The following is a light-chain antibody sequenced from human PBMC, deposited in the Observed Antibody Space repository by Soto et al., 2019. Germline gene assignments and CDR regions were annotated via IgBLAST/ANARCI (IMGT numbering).Light chain of an antibody. CDR2: RNN. CDR3: AAWYDSLSGGYV. V-gene: IGLV1-47*01. J-gene: IGLJ1*01. Sequence: QSVLTQPPSASGTPGQRVTISCSGSSSNIGSNYVYWYQQLPGTAPKLLIYRNNQRPSGVPDRFSGSKSGTSASLAISGLRSEDEADDYCAAWYDSLSGGYVFGTGTKVTVL. CDR1: SSNIGSNY.